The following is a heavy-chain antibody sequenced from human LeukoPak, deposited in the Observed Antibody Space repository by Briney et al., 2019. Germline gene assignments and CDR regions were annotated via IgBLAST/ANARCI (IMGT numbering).Heavy chain of an antibody. Sequence: PGGSLRLSCAASGFTVSSNYMSWVRQAPGKGLEWVSVIYSGGSTYYADSVKGRFTISRDNSKNKLYLQMNSLRAEYTAVYYCARGDGNNDFWSGYYTGFDHWGQGTLVTVSS. CDR2: IYSGGST. CDR1: GFTVSSNY. J-gene: IGHJ4*02. CDR3: ARGDGNNDFWSGYYTGFDH. D-gene: IGHD3-3*01. V-gene: IGHV3-66*02.